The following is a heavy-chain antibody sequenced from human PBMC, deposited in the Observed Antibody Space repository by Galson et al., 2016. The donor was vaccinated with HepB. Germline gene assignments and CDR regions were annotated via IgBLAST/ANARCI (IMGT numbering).Heavy chain of an antibody. CDR2: ISSSSSYI. CDR1: GFTFSSYS. CDR3: ARDGYYDSSGYYYDDYYYGMDV. J-gene: IGHJ6*02. V-gene: IGHV3-21*01. D-gene: IGHD3-22*01. Sequence: SLRLSCAASGFTFSSYSMNWVRQAPGKGLEWVSSISSSSSYIYYADSVKGRFTISRDNAKNSLYLQMNSLRAEDTAMYYCARDGYYDSSGYYYDDYYYGMDVWGQGTTVTVSS.